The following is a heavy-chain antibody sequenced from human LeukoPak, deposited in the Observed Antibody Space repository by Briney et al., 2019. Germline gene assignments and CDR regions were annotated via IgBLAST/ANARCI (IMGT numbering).Heavy chain of an antibody. CDR1: VGSFSDYA. CDR3: AKQGAVRQDYYMDV. Sequence: SVKVSCKASVGSFSDYAISWVRQAPGQGLEWMGRIIPIFGTANYAQKFQGRVTITADIVSSTAHMELTNLTSGDTAVYFCAKQGAVRQDYYMDVWGNGTTVTVSS. J-gene: IGHJ6*03. V-gene: IGHV1-69*06. D-gene: IGHD3-16*01. CDR2: IIPIFGTA.